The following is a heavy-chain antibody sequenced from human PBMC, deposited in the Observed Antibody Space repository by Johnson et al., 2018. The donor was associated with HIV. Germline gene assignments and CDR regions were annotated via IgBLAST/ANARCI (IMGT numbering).Heavy chain of an antibody. CDR3: ARVGVDDAFDI. J-gene: IGHJ3*02. CDR2: ISWNSGSI. V-gene: IGHV3-9*01. CDR1: GFPFDDYA. Sequence: VQLVESGGGLVQPGRSLRLSCAASGFPFDDYAMHWVRQAPGKGLEWVSGISWNSGSIGYADSVKGRFTISRDNAKNSLYLQMNSLRAEDTALYYCARVGVDDAFDIWGQGTMVTVSS. D-gene: IGHD2-15*01.